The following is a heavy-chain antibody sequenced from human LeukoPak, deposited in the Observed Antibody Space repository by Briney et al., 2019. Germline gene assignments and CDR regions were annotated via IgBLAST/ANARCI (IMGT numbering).Heavy chain of an antibody. CDR2: FDPEDGET. CDR1: GYTLTELS. CDR3: ATEPHDYSNYQKTFFDY. D-gene: IGHD4-11*01. V-gene: IGHV1-24*01. J-gene: IGHJ4*02. Sequence: ASVKVSCKVSGYTLTELSMHWVRQAPGKGLEWMGGFDPEDGETIYAQKFQGRVTMTEDTSTDTAYMELSSLRSGDTAVYYCATEPHDYSNYQKTFFDYWGQGTLVTVSS.